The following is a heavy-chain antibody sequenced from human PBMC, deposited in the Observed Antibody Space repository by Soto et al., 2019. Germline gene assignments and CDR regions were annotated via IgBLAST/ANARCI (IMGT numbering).Heavy chain of an antibody. J-gene: IGHJ2*01. D-gene: IGHD2-21*02. CDR2: ISDSGSSI. Sequence: QVQLVESGGSLVKPGGSLRLSCAASGFTFSDYYMSWIRQAPGKGLEWVSYISDSGSSIYYADSVKGRFTISRDNAKNTLYLQMNSLRAEDTAVYYCASRGGGNSLWYFDLWGRGTLVTVSS. CDR1: GFTFSDYY. CDR3: ASRGGGNSLWYFDL. V-gene: IGHV3-11*01.